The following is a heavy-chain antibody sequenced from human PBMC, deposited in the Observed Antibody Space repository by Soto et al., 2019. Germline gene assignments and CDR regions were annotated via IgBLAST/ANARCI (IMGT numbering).Heavy chain of an antibody. V-gene: IGHV3-9*01. Sequence: GGSLRLSCAASGFTFDYYVMHWVRQAPGKGLEWVSGISWNSGSIGYADSVKGRFIISRDNAKNSLYLQMNNLRPEDTAFYFCAKVSTTHTFGPLDPWGQGALVTVSS. CDR3: AKVSTTHTFGPLDP. CDR1: GFTFDYYV. D-gene: IGHD1-1*01. J-gene: IGHJ5*02. CDR2: ISWNSGSI.